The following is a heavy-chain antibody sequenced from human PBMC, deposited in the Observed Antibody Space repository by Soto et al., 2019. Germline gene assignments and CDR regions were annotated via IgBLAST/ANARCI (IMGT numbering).Heavy chain of an antibody. CDR3: ARDQEYSTSGLYWFDL. CDR2: ISAYNGDS. V-gene: IGHV1-18*04. J-gene: IGHJ5*02. Sequence: ASVKVSCKASGYTFTSFGITWVRQAPGQDLEWMGWISAYNGDSNYAPRLQGRVTMTTDTSTSTVYMELKNLKSDDTAVYYCARDQEYSTSGLYWFDLWGQGTLVTVSS. CDR1: GYTFTSFG. D-gene: IGHD6-6*01.